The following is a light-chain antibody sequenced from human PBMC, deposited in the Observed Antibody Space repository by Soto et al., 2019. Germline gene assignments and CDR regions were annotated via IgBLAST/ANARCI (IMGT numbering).Light chain of an antibody. Sequence: QSALTHPASVSGSPGQSITISCTGTSSDVGGYNYVSWYQQHPGKAPKLMIFDINNRPSGVSSRFSGSKSGNTASLTISGLQAEDEADYYCSSSTDSSTLNYVFGTGTKVTVL. CDR1: SSDVGGYNY. CDR3: SSSTDSSTLNYV. J-gene: IGLJ1*01. V-gene: IGLV2-14*03. CDR2: DIN.